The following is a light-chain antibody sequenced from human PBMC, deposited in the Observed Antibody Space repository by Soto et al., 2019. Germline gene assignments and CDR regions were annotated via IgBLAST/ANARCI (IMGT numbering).Light chain of an antibody. CDR1: QGIGTY. CDR3: QHYNSYSEA. V-gene: IGKV1-5*03. J-gene: IGKJ1*01. CDR2: KAS. Sequence: IQLTQSPSSLSASVGDRVTVTCRASQGIGTYLVWYQQKPGKAPKLLIYKASTLKSGVPSRFSGSGSGTEFTLTISSLQPDDFATYYCQHYNSYSEAFGQGTKVELK.